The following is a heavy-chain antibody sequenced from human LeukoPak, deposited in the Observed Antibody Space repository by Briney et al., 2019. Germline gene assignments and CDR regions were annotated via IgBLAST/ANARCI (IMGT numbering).Heavy chain of an antibody. J-gene: IGHJ4*02. CDR2: IYSSGST. CDR3: ARGGKATVVTM. V-gene: IGHV4-4*07. D-gene: IGHD4-23*01. CDR1: GGSINSYY. Sequence: PSETLSLTCTVSGGSINSYYWSWIRQPAGKGLEWIGRIYSSGSTNYNPSLKSRVSMSVDTSKNQFALKLTSVTAADTAVYYCARGGKATVVTMWGQGILVTVSS.